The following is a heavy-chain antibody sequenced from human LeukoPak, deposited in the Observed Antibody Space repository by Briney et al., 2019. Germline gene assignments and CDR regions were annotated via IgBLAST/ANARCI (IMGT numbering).Heavy chain of an antibody. D-gene: IGHD4-17*01. J-gene: IGHJ4*02. CDR3: AKVLYGDHSYFDY. V-gene: IGHV3-48*03. Sequence: GGSLRLSCAASGFTFSSYEMNWVRQAPGKGLEWVSYISSSGSTIYYADSVKGRFTISRDNSKNTLYVQMNSLRPEDTAVYYCAKVLYGDHSYFDYWGQGTLVTVSS. CDR1: GFTFSSYE. CDR2: ISSSGSTI.